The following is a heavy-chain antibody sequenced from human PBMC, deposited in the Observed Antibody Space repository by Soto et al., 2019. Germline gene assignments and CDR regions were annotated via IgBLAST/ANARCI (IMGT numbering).Heavy chain of an antibody. CDR3: LSDVKLRSPEEPFDC. CDR1: GYVVTELS. CDR2: FDPEDGET. V-gene: IGHV1-24*01. D-gene: IGHD1-1*01. J-gene: IGHJ4*02. Sequence: GASVKVSCKVSGYVVTELSVHWVRQAPGKGLEWMGGFDPEDGETIFAQRFEDRVTMTADKFTDTAYMELSSLRFDDTAVYYCLSDVKLRSPEEPFDCWGPGALVTVSS.